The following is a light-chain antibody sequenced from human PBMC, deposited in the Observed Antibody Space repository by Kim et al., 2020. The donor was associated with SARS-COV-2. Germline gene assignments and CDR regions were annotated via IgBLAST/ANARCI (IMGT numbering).Light chain of an antibody. J-gene: IGLJ1*01. CDR2: DEN. V-gene: IGLV3-19*01. CDR1: TLKTYY. Sequence: ARGQTVRMKCQGSTLKTYYATLYQQKPEQAPVLVIYDENNRPSGIPDRFSASSSGNAASLTIPGAQAEDEADYYCISRDSSGNSYFFGTGTKVTVL. CDR3: ISRDSSGNSYF.